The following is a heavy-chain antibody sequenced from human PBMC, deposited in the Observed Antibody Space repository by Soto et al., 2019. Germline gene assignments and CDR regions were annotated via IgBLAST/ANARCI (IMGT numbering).Heavy chain of an antibody. J-gene: IGHJ4*02. CDR2: ISYDGSST. Sequence: GGSLRLSCAASGFTFSSYGMHWVRQAPGKGLEWVAVISYDGSSTSYADSVKGRFTISRDNAKNTLYLQMNSLRAEDTAVYYCARGPFYGSSWGQGTLVTVSS. CDR1: GFTFSSYG. CDR3: ARGPFYGSS. D-gene: IGHD6-13*01. V-gene: IGHV3-30*03.